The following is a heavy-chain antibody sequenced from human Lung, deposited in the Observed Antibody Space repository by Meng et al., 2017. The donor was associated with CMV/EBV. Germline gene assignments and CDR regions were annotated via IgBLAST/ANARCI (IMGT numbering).Heavy chain of an antibody. CDR3: ASLWFEYEDPVYYVDY. CDR1: GGSISSSNYF. V-gene: IGHV4-39*07. Sequence: SXTLSLXCTVPGGSISSSNYFWGWIRQPPGKGLEWIGIIYYTGSTYYNPSLESRVTISVDTSKNQFSLRLTSVTAADTAVYFCASLWFEYEDPVYYVDYWXQGTLVTVSS. J-gene: IGHJ4*02. D-gene: IGHD3-10*01. CDR2: IYYTGST.